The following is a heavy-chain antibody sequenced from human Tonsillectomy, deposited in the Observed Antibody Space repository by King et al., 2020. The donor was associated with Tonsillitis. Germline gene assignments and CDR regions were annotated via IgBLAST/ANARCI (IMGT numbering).Heavy chain of an antibody. CDR1: GFTFSTYA. CDR3: AKGVVGATTLTWFDP. Sequence: VQLVESGGGLVQPGGSLRLSCAASGFTFSTYAMSWVRQAPGKGLEWVSAISGSGGSTYYADSVKGRFSISRDNSENRLYPQMSSLRVEDTAVYYCAKGVVGATTLTWFDPWGQGTLVTVSS. CDR2: ISGSGGST. D-gene: IGHD1-26*01. V-gene: IGHV3-23*04. J-gene: IGHJ5*02.